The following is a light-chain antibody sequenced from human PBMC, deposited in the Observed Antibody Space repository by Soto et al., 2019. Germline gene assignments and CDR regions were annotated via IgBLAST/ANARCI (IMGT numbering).Light chain of an antibody. CDR2: NAS. V-gene: IGKV1-5*03. J-gene: IGKJ1*01. Sequence: DIQMTQSPSTLSASVGDRVTITCWASQSISSWLAWYQQKPGKAPKLLIYNASSLESGVPSRFSGSGSETEFTLTISSLQPDDFATYYCQQYNSYSTFGQGTKVEIK. CDR1: QSISSW. CDR3: QQYNSYST.